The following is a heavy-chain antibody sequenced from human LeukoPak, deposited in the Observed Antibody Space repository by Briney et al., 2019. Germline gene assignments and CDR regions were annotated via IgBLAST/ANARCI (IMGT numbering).Heavy chain of an antibody. Sequence: AGGSLRLSCAASGFTFGNAWMTWVRQAPGKGLEWVGRIKSKTDGATTDYAAPVKGRFTISRDDSENTLYLQMNSLKTEDTAVYYCTRGLWESNWGQGTLVTVSS. D-gene: IGHD1-26*01. J-gene: IGHJ4*02. CDR2: IKSKTDGATT. CDR3: TRGLWESN. CDR1: GFTFGNAW. V-gene: IGHV3-15*01.